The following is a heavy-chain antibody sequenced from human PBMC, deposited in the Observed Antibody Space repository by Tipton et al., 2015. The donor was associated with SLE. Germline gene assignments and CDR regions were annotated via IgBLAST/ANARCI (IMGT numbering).Heavy chain of an antibody. Sequence: SLRLSCAASGFTFSSYWMSWFRQAPGKGLEWVANIKQDGSEKYYVDSVKGRFTISRDNAKNSLYLQMNSLRAEDTAVYYCARVRGCSSTSCYGGGYYYYGMDVWGQGTTVTVSS. D-gene: IGHD2-2*01. CDR1: GFTFSSYW. CDR3: ARVRGCSSTSCYGGGYYYYGMDV. J-gene: IGHJ6*02. V-gene: IGHV3-7*05. CDR2: IKQDGSEK.